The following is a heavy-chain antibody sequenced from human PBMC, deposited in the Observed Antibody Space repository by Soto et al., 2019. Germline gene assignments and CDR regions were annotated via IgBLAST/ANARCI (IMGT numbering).Heavy chain of an antibody. CDR3: AKGGSPPAYIDN. CDR2: ISHDGNGK. V-gene: IGHV3-30*18. Sequence: GGSLRLSCAASGFTFSNYGLHWVRQAPGEDLEWVAIISHDGNGKYYADSVKGRFTISRENSRNTLSLQMNSLGPEDTAVYYCAKGGSPPAYIDNWGLGTLVTVSS. CDR1: GFTFSNYG. D-gene: IGHD3-16*01. J-gene: IGHJ4*02.